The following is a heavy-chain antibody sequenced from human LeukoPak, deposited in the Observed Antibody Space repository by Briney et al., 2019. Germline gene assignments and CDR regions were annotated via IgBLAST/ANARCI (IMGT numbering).Heavy chain of an antibody. CDR2: ISSSSYI. CDR3: ARDGSRDYGSGSYYNVGAFDI. Sequence: PGGSLRLSCAASGFTFSSYSMNWVRQAPGKGLEWVSSISSSSYIYYADSVKGRFTISRDNAKNSLYLQMNSLRAEDTAVYYCARDGSRDYGSGSYYNVGAFDIWGQGTMVTVSS. J-gene: IGHJ3*02. CDR1: GFTFSSYS. V-gene: IGHV3-21*01. D-gene: IGHD3-10*01.